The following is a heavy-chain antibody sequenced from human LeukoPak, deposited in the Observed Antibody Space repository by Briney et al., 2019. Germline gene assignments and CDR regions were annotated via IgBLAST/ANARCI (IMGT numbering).Heavy chain of an antibody. J-gene: IGHJ5*02. CDR1: GYTFTGYY. CDR2: INPNSGGT. Sequence: GASVKVSCKASGYTFTGYYMHWVRQAPGQGLEWMGWINPNSGGTNYAQKFQGRVTMTRDTSISTAYMELSRLRSDDTTVYYCARSTYGENWFDPWGQGTLVTVSS. CDR3: ARSTYGENWFDP. V-gene: IGHV1-2*02. D-gene: IGHD7-27*01.